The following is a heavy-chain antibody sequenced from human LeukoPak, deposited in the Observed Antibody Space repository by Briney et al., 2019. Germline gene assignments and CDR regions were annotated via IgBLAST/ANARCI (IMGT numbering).Heavy chain of an antibody. Sequence: GGSLRLSCAASGFTFSSYGMHWVRQPPGKGLEWVSVISRRDDYTYYADSVKGRFTISRDNSKNTLYLQMNTLRAEDTAVYYCANDYRSGSFHDFWGQGTLVTVSS. D-gene: IGHD3-10*01. CDR2: ISRRDDYT. V-gene: IGHV3-23*01. J-gene: IGHJ4*02. CDR1: GFTFSSYG. CDR3: ANDYRSGSFHDF.